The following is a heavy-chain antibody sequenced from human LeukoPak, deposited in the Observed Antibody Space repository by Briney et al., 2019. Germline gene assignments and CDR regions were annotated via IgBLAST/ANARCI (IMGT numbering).Heavy chain of an antibody. CDR2: IYYSGST. CDR1: GGSISSYY. J-gene: IGHJ2*01. CDR3: AGSGSGSYYSPWYFDL. D-gene: IGHD3-10*01. V-gene: IGHV4-59*01. Sequence: SETLSLTCTVSGGSISSYYWSWIRQPPGKGLEWIGYIYYSGSTNYNPSLKSRVTISVDTSKNQFSLRLSSVTAADTAVYFCAGSGSGSYYSPWYFDLWGRGTLVTASS.